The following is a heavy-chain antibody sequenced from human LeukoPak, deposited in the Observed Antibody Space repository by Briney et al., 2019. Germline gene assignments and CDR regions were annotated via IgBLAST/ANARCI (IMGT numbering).Heavy chain of an antibody. D-gene: IGHD3-22*01. Sequence: ASVKVSCKASGYTFTSYGISRVRQAPGQGLEWMGWISAYNGNTNYAQKLQGRVTMTTDTSTSTAYMELRSLRSDDTAVYYCARVFHDSSGYYQVYYFDYWGQGTLVTVSS. CDR3: ARVFHDSSGYYQVYYFDY. CDR2: ISAYNGNT. V-gene: IGHV1-18*01. CDR1: GYTFTSYG. J-gene: IGHJ4*02.